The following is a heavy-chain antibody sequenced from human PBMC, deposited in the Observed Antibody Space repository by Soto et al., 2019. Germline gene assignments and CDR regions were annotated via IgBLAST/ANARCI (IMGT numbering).Heavy chain of an antibody. Sequence: GGSLRLSCAASGFTFSSYGMHWVRQAPGKGLEWVAVISYDGSNKYYADSVKGRFTISRDNSKNTLYLQMNSLRAEDTAVYYCAKDGAPSGSIDYWGQGTLVTVSS. J-gene: IGHJ4*02. D-gene: IGHD3-22*01. V-gene: IGHV3-30*18. CDR1: GFTFSSYG. CDR2: ISYDGSNK. CDR3: AKDGAPSGSIDY.